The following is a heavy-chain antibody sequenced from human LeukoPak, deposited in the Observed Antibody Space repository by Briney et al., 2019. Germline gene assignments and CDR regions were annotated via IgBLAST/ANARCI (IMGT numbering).Heavy chain of an antibody. V-gene: IGHV4-34*01. CDR3: ARRPRGVIIKTWFDS. CDR2: INHSGSA. D-gene: IGHD3-10*01. J-gene: IGHJ5*01. Sequence: SETLSLTCAVYGGSFSGYYWSWIRQPPGKGLEWIGEINHSGSANYNPSLKSRVTILLDMSKNQFSLSLSSVTAADTAVYYCARRPRGVIIKTWFDSWGQGTLVTVSS. CDR1: GGSFSGYY.